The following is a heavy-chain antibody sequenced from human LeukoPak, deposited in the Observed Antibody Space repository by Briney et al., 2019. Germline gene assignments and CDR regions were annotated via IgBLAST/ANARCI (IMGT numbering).Heavy chain of an antibody. V-gene: IGHV3-23*01. Sequence: QLGGSLRLSCAASGFTFSSYAMSWVRQAPGKGLEWVSVISNSGGSTFYADSVKGRFTISRDNSKNTLYLQMNSLRAEDTAVYYCARADDGANSWVNYWGQGTLVTVSS. J-gene: IGHJ4*02. D-gene: IGHD4-23*01. CDR3: ARADDGANSWVNY. CDR1: GFTFSSYA. CDR2: ISNSGGST.